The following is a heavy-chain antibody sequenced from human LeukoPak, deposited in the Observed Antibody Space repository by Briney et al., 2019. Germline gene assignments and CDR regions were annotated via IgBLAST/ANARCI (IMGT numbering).Heavy chain of an antibody. CDR3: ARDGLERLSVMYYYYYYMDV. Sequence: GRSLRLSCAASGFTFSSYGMHWVRQAPGKGLEWVADIWYEGSNKYYADSVKGRFTISRDNSKNTLYLQMNSLRAEDTAVYYCARDGLERLSVMYYYYYYMDVWGKGTTVTVSS. D-gene: IGHD1-1*01. CDR1: GFTFSSYG. V-gene: IGHV3-33*01. J-gene: IGHJ6*03. CDR2: IWYEGSNK.